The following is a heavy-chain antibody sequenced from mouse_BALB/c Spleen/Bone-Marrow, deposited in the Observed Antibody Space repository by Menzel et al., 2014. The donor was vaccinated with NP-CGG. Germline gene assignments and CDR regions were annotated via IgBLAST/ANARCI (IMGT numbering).Heavy chain of an antibody. CDR2: ISSGRSTI. D-gene: IGHD1-1*01. V-gene: IGHV5-17*02. Sequence: EVMLVESGGGLVQPGGSRKLSCAASGFTFSSFGMRWVRQAPEKGREWVAYISSGRSTIYYADTVMGRFTISRNNPKNTLFLQMTSLRSEDTAMYYCARSGSSSGYFDYWGQGTTLTVSS. CDR3: ARSGSSSGYFDY. CDR1: GFTFSSFG. J-gene: IGHJ2*01.